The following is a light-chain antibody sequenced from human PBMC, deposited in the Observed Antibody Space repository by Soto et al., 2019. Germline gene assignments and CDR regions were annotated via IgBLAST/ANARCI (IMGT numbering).Light chain of an antibody. CDR2: QTS. CDR3: QQYLTLGWT. CDR1: QSINNR. J-gene: IGKJ1*01. Sequence: DIKMTQSPSTLSASVGDRVTISCRASQSINNRLGWYQQKLGKAPKLLIYQTSSLESGVPSRFSGSGSGTEFILTISSLQPDDFATYYCQQYLTLGWTFGQGTKVEIK. V-gene: IGKV1-5*03.